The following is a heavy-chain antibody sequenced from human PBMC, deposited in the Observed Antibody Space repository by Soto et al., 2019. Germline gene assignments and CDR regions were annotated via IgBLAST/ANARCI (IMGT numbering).Heavy chain of an antibody. D-gene: IGHD1-7*01. CDR1: GYSFTSYG. J-gene: IGHJ6*02. V-gene: IGHV1-18*01. Sequence: EASVKVSCKASGYSFTSYGISWVRQAPGQGLEWMGWISAYNGDTNYAQKLQGRVTMTTDTSTSTAYMELRSLRSDDTALYYCARKLLYYYYGMDVWGQGTTVTVS. CDR2: ISAYNGDT. CDR3: ARKLLYYYYGMDV.